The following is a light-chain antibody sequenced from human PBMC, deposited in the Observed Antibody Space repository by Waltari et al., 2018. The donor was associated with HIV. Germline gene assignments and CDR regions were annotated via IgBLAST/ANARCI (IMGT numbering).Light chain of an antibody. CDR2: GAS. CDR1: QRISSN. CDR3: QQYNNWPT. V-gene: IGKV3-15*01. J-gene: IGKJ5*01. Sequence: EVVMTQSPATVSVSTGESATLACRASQRISSNLAWYQQKPCQDPRLLIYGASTRATGIPAMFSCSGSGTEFILSISSLQSEDFAVYFCQQYNNWPTFGQGTRLEIK.